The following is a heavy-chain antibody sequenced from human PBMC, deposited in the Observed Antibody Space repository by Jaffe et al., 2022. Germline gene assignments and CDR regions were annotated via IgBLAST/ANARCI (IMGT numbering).Heavy chain of an antibody. Sequence: QLQLQESGPGLVKPSETLSLTCTVSGGSISSSSYYWGWIRQPPGKGLEWIGSIYYSGSTYYNPSLKSRVTISVDTSKNQFSLKLSSVTAADTAVYYCARFKLGYCSSTSCDGFDPWGQGTLVTVSS. CDR2: IYYSGST. V-gene: IGHV4-39*01. CDR3: ARFKLGYCSSTSCDGFDP. D-gene: IGHD2-2*01. CDR1: GGSISSSSYY. J-gene: IGHJ5*02.